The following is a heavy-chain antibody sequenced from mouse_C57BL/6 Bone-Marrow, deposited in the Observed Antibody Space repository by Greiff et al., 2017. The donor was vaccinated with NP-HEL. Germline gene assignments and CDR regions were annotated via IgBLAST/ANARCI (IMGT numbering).Heavy chain of an antibody. V-gene: IGHV14-4*01. CDR3: TTPTVVATSYWYFDV. CDR2: IDPENGDT. D-gene: IGHD1-1*01. CDR1: GFNIKDDY. J-gene: IGHJ1*03. Sequence: VQLKESGAELVRPGASVKLSCTASGFNIKDDYMHWVQQRPEQGLEWIGWIDPENGDTEYASKFQGKATITADTSSNTAYLQLSSLTTEDTAVYYCTTPTVVATSYWYFDVWGTGTTVTVSS.